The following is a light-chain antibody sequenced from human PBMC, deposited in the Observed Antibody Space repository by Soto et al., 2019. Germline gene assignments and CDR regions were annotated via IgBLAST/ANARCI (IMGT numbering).Light chain of an antibody. CDR1: QTISNW. V-gene: IGKV1-5*03. J-gene: IGKJ1*01. Sequence: IQMTQYPSSLSASVGDKVSITCRASQTISNWVAWYQHKPGKAPKLLIYRASDLETGVPSRFSATGSETEFTLTIGSLQPDDFASYYCQQYDTHWTFGQGTKVEL. CDR2: RAS. CDR3: QQYDTHWT.